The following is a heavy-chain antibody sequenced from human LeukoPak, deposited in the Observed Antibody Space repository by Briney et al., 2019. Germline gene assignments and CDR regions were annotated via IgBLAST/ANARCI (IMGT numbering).Heavy chain of an antibody. CDR2: INPNSGAT. J-gene: IGHJ4*02. V-gene: IGHV1-2*02. D-gene: IGHD7-27*01. CDR3: ARDRDVGLTDF. Sequence: EASVRVSCKASGYTFSAYYMHWVRQAPGQGLGWMGWINPNSGATHYAQKFQGRVTMTTDTSSAIGYMDLRRLSSDDTAVYYCARDRDVGLTDFWGQGTLVTVSS. CDR1: GYTFSAYY.